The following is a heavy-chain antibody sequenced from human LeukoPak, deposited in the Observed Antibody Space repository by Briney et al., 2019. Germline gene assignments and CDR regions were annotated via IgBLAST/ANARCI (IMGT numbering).Heavy chain of an antibody. V-gene: IGHV3-30-3*01. Sequence: GGSLRLSCAASGFTFSSYAMHWVRQAPGKGLEWVAVISYDGSNKYYADSVKGRFTISRDNSKNMLYLQMNSLRAEDTAVYYCARDSMGSLTIFGVVPTFDYWGQGTLVTVSS. CDR2: ISYDGSNK. D-gene: IGHD3-3*01. CDR3: ARDSMGSLTIFGVVPTFDY. J-gene: IGHJ4*02. CDR1: GFTFSSYA.